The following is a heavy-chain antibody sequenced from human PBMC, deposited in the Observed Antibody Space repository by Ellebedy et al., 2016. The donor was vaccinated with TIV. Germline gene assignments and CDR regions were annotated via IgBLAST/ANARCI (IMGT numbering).Heavy chain of an antibody. J-gene: IGHJ4*02. CDR2: TSYDESNK. CDR3: VKDSDFWSYFFDA. D-gene: IGHD3-3*01. Sequence: PGGSLRLSCAASGFTFTLHGMHWVRQAPGTGLEWVAVTSYDESNKVYADAVKCRFSISRDNSKNTVYLEMNGLRPEDTAIYYCVKDSDFWSYFFDAWGQGTLVTVSS. CDR1: GFTFTLHG. V-gene: IGHV3-30*18.